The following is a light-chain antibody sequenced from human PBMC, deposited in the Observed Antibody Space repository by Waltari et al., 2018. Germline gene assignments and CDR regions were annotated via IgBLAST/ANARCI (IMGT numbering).Light chain of an antibody. CDR3: CSYAGSYTLV. J-gene: IGLJ2*01. Sequence: QSALTQPRSVSGSPGQSVTISCTGTSSDVGGYNYVSWYQQPPGKAPKLMIYDVSTRPSGVPDRFSGSKSGNTASLTISGLQAEDEADYYCCSYAGSYTLVFGGQTKVTVL. CDR1: SSDVGGYNY. CDR2: DVS. V-gene: IGLV2-11*01.